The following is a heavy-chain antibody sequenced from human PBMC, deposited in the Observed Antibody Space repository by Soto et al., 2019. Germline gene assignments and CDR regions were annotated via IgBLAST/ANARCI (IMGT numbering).Heavy chain of an antibody. CDR3: VREAAPRLNWFDP. J-gene: IGHJ5*02. CDR2: IYTSGST. CDR1: GGSISSYY. Sequence: PENLSLTCTVSGGSISSYYWSWIRQPAGKGLEWIGRIYTSGSTTYNPSLKSRVTMSVDTSKNQFSLKLSSVTAADTAVYYCVREAAPRLNWFDPWGQGTLVIVSA. D-gene: IGHD6-13*01. V-gene: IGHV4-4*07.